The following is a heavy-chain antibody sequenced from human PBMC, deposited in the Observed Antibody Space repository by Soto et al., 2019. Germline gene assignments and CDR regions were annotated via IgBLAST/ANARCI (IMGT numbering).Heavy chain of an antibody. V-gene: IGHV1-18*04. CDR2: INPYNGNT. D-gene: IGHD6-19*01. CDR1: CYTFISYG. CDR3: AGVGSDSSGWYVNWFDP. J-gene: IGHJ5*02. Sequence: GASVKVSCKASCYTFISYGIIWVRQAPGQGLEWMGWINPYNGNTDYAQKLQGRVTKTTDTSTSTAYMELRSLRSDDTALYYCAGVGSDSSGWYVNWFDPWGQGSLVTVSS.